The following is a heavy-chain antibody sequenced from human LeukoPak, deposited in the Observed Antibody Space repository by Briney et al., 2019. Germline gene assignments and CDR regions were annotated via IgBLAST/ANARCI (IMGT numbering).Heavy chain of an antibody. Sequence: GESLKISCKGSGYSFTSYWIGWVRQMPGKSLEWMGIIYPGDSDTRYSPSFQGQVTISADKSISTAYLQWSSLKASDTAMYYCARQPGYSSSWYWFDPWGQGTLVTVSS. CDR3: ARQPGYSSSWYWFDP. V-gene: IGHV5-51*01. CDR2: IYPGDSDT. CDR1: GYSFTSYW. J-gene: IGHJ5*02. D-gene: IGHD6-13*01.